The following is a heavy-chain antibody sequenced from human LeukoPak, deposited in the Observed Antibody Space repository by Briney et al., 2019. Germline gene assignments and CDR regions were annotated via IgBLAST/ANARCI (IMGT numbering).Heavy chain of an antibody. CDR2: IWCDGSNI. J-gene: IGHJ4*02. CDR3: AKSSDSSGFPYFDY. Sequence: GGSLRLSCAASGFTFSSYGMHWVRQAPGKGLEWVAVIWCDGSNIYYADSVKGRFTISRDNSKNTLYLQMNSLRAEDTAVYYCAKSSDSSGFPYFDYWGQGTLVTVSS. CDR1: GFTFSSYG. V-gene: IGHV3-33*06. D-gene: IGHD3-22*01.